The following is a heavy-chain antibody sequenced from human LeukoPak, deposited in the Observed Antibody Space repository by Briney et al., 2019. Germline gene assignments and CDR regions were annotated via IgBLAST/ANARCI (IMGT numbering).Heavy chain of an antibody. D-gene: IGHD3-22*01. J-gene: IGHJ1*01. CDR3: ARAGTYYYDSSGYYSVRAEYFQH. CDR2: IYYSGST. V-gene: IGHV4-39*07. Sequence: PSETLSLTCTVSGGSISSSSYYWGWIRQPPGKGLEWIGSIYYSGSTYYNPSLKSRVTISVDTSKNQFSLKLSSVTAADTAVYYCARAGTYYYDSSGYYSVRAEYFQHWGQGTLVTVSS. CDR1: GGSISSSSYY.